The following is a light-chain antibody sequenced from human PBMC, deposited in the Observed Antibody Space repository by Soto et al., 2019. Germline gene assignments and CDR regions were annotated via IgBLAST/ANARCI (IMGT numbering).Light chain of an antibody. V-gene: IGKV3-20*01. Sequence: EIVLTQSPGTLSLSPGERATLSCRASQSVSSSYLAWYQQKPGQAPRLLIYGASSRATGIPDRFSVSGTGTDFTRTISRLEPEEIAVYYCQQYGSSPQTVGQGINVEIK. CDR3: QQYGSSPQT. CDR2: GAS. CDR1: QSVSSSY. J-gene: IGKJ1*01.